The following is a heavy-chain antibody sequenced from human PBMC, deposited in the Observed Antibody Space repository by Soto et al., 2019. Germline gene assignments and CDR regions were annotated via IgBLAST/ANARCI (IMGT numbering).Heavy chain of an antibody. CDR2: IIPIFGTA. Sequence: SVKVSCKASGGTFSSYAISWVRQAPGQGLEWMGGIIPIFGTANYAQKFQGRVTITTDTSTSTAYMELSRLRSDDTAVYYCATSRISIAVAGETEYYFDYWGQGTPVTAPQ. D-gene: IGHD6-19*01. CDR3: ATSRISIAVAGETEYYFDY. J-gene: IGHJ4*02. V-gene: IGHV1-69*05. CDR1: GGTFSSYA.